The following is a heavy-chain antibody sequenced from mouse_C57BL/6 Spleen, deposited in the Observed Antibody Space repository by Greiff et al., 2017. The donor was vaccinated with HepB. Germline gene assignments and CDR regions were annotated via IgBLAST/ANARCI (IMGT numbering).Heavy chain of an antibody. D-gene: IGHD2-1*01. CDR3: ASSTMVTFYYYAMDY. V-gene: IGHV7-3*01. CDR2: IRNKANGYTT. J-gene: IGHJ4*01. Sequence: EVKVVESGGGLVQPGGSLSLSCAASGFTFTDYYMSWVRQPPGKALEWLGFIRNKANGYTTEYSASVKGRFTISRDNSQSILYLQMNALRAEDSATYYCASSTMVTFYYYAMDYWGQGTSVTVSS. CDR1: GFTFTDYY.